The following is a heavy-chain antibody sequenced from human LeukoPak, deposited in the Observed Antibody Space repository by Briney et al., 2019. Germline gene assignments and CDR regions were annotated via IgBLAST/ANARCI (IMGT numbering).Heavy chain of an antibody. D-gene: IGHD6-19*01. V-gene: IGHV7-4-1*02. CDR1: GYTFTSHG. Sequence: ASVKVSCKASGYTFTSHGISWVRQAPGQGLEWMGWINTNTGNPTYAQGFTGRFVFSLDTSVSTAYLQISSLKAEDTAVYYCARVNGPVAGTYAFDIWGQGTMVTVSS. CDR2: INTNTGNP. CDR3: ARVNGPVAGTYAFDI. J-gene: IGHJ3*02.